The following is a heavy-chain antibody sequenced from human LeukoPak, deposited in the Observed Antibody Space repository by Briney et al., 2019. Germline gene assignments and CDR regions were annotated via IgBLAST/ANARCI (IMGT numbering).Heavy chain of an antibody. CDR2: MNPNSGNT. CDR1: GYTFTSYD. J-gene: IGHJ5*02. V-gene: IGHV1-8*01. D-gene: IGHD1-7*01. CDR3: AKDLTGTRANWFDP. Sequence: ASVKVSCKASGYTFTSYDINWVRQATGQGLEWMGWMNPNSGNTGYAQKFQGRVTMTRNTSISTAYMELSSLRSEDTAVYYCAKDLTGTRANWFDPWGQGTLVTVSS.